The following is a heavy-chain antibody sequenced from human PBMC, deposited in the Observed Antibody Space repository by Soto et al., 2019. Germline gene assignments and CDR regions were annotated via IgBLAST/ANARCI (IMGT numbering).Heavy chain of an antibody. CDR3: ARAKLELLYFDY. Sequence: XSVKGSCEASGYTFTSYGISWVRQAPGQGLEWMGWISAYNGNTNYAQKLQGRVTMTTDTSTSTAYMELRSLRSDDTAVYYCARAKLELLYFDYWGQGTLVTVSS. D-gene: IGHD1-7*01. V-gene: IGHV1-18*01. CDR1: GYTFTSYG. J-gene: IGHJ4*02. CDR2: ISAYNGNT.